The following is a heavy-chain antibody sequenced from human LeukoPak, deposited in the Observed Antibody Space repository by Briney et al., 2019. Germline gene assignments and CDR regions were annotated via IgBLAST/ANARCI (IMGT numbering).Heavy chain of an antibody. J-gene: IGHJ6*03. CDR3: ARDAPDYDFWSGYSYYYYYYYMDV. D-gene: IGHD3-3*01. CDR2: INWNGGST. Sequence: GGSLRLSCAASGFTFDDYGMGWVRQAPGKGLEWVSGINWNGGSTGYADSVKGRFTISRDNAKNSLYLQMNSLRAEDTALYYCARDAPDYDFWSGYSYYYYYYYMDVWGKGTTVTVSS. CDR1: GFTFDDYG. V-gene: IGHV3-20*04.